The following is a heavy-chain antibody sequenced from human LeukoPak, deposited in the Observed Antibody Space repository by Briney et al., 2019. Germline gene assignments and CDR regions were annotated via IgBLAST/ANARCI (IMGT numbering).Heavy chain of an antibody. D-gene: IGHD3-16*01. CDR2: VYMNRNI. J-gene: IGHJ4*02. Sequence: SQTLSLTCTVSGDSISSGSYHWNWIRQPAGKGLEWIGRVYMNRNINYNPSLKSRVTISADTSKNQFSLKLSSVTAADTAVYYCARDWDGRELFGGFDYWGQGTLVTVSS. CDR3: ARDWDGRELFGGFDY. CDR1: GDSISSGSYH. V-gene: IGHV4-61*02.